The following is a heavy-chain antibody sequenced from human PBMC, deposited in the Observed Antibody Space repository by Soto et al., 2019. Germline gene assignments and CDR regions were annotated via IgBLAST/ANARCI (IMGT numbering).Heavy chain of an antibody. CDR2: FDPEDGET. CDR3: ATCSSRSAAAGPWGWFDP. Sequence: GASVKVSCKVSGYTLTELSMHWVRQAPGKGLEWMGGFDPEDGETIYAQKFQGRVTMTEDTSTDTAYMELSSLRSEDTAVYYCATCSSRSAAAGPWGWFDPWGQGTLVTVSS. D-gene: IGHD6-13*01. V-gene: IGHV1-24*01. J-gene: IGHJ5*02. CDR1: GYTLTELS.